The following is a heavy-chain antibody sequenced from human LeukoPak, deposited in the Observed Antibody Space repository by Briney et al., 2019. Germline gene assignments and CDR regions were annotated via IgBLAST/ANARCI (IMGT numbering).Heavy chain of an antibody. V-gene: IGHV3-30*02. CDR1: EFIFSAYD. Sequence: GGSLRLSCAASEFIFSAYDMHWVRQAPGKGLEWVAFIRDDGSNKYYTDSVKGRFTISRDNSRNTLYLQMNSLRTEDTAVYYCAKGLYRAMVMSWFDYWGQGTLVTVSS. J-gene: IGHJ4*02. CDR2: IRDDGSNK. CDR3: AKGLYRAMVMSWFDY. D-gene: IGHD5-18*01.